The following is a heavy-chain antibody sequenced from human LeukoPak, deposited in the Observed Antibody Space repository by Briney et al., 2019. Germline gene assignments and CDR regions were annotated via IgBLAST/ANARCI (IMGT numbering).Heavy chain of an antibody. D-gene: IGHD5-24*01. CDR1: GFTFSNYA. CDR3: ARTDGYNVFDS. Sequence: GRSLRLSCAASGFTFSNYAMHWVRQAPGKGLEYVAAISVNGGNTYYANSVKGRFTISRDNSKNTLYLQMGNLTPEDMAVYYCARTDGYNVFDSWGQGTLVTVSS. J-gene: IGHJ4*02. V-gene: IGHV3-64*01. CDR2: ISVNGGNT.